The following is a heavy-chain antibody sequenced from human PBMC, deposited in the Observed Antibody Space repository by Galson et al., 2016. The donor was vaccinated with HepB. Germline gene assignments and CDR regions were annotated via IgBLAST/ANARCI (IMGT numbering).Heavy chain of an antibody. Sequence: SVKVSGKASGDTFNNFALNWVRQAPGHGLEWLGGIIPIFGKTNYAQKFQGRVTITADQSTRTVYMEMSSLRSDDTALYYCARGTINWSHFDFWGPGTPVTVSS. V-gene: IGHV1-69*13. J-gene: IGHJ4*02. D-gene: IGHD1-1*01. CDR1: GDTFNNFA. CDR3: ARGTINWSHFDF. CDR2: IIPIFGKT.